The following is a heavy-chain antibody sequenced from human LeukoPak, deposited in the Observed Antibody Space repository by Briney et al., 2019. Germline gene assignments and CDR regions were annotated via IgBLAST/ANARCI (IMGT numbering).Heavy chain of an antibody. V-gene: IGHV3-66*01. Sequence: GGSLRLSCAASGFTVGSNYMSWVRQAPGKGLEWVSIIYRGGSTNYADSVKGRFTISRDTSKNTLYLQMNSLRAEDTAVYYCARGDYFDYWGQGTLVTVSS. CDR3: ARGDYFDY. CDR2: IYRGGST. J-gene: IGHJ4*02. CDR1: GFTVGSNY.